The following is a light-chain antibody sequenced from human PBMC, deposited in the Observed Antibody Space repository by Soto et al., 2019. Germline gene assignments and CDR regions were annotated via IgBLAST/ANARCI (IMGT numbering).Light chain of an antibody. Sequence: EIVLTQSPGTLSLSPGERATLSCRASQRVNSRYLAWYQQKPGQAPRLLIYGVSNRATGIPARFSGSGSGTDFTLTISSLEPEDFAVYYCQQRSNWPLTFGPGTKVDIK. CDR2: GVS. CDR3: QQRSNWPLT. V-gene: IGKV3D-20*02. J-gene: IGKJ3*01. CDR1: QRVNSRY.